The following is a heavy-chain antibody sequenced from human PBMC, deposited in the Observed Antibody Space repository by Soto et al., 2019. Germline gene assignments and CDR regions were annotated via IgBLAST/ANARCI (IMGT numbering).Heavy chain of an antibody. J-gene: IGHJ4*02. CDR1: GYTFTSYG. V-gene: IGHV1-18*01. CDR2: ISAYNGNT. D-gene: IGHD3-9*01. Sequence: ASVKVSCEASGYTFTSYGISWVRQAPGQGLEWMGWISAYNGNTNYAQKLQGRVTMTTDTSTSTAYMELRSLRSDDTAVYYCARSKITISQYYFDYWGQGTLVTVSS. CDR3: ARSKITISQYYFDY.